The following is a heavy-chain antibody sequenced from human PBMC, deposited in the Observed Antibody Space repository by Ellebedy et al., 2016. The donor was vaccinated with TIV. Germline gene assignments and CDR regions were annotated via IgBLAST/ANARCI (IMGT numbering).Heavy chain of an antibody. D-gene: IGHD5-12*01. CDR1: GDSISSYY. Sequence: PGGSLRLSCTVSGDSISSYYWSWIRQPPGKGLEWIGHIYYSGGAKYNPSLKSRVTISVDTSKNQFSLKLSSVTAADTAVYYCARNSGYDYFYGMDVWGQGTTVTVSS. V-gene: IGHV4-59*01. CDR2: IYYSGGA. CDR3: ARNSGYDYFYGMDV. J-gene: IGHJ6*02.